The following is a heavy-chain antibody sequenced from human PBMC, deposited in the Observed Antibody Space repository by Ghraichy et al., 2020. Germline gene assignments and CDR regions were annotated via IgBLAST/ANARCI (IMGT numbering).Heavy chain of an antibody. CDR3: AKDIVWGTTYYYGMDV. Sequence: GALRLSCAASGFTFSSYAMSWVRQAPGKGLEWVSAISGSGGSTYYADSVKGRFTISRDNSKNTLYLQMNSLRAEDTAVYYCAKDIVWGTTYYYGMDVWGQGTTVTVSS. CDR2: ISGSGGST. J-gene: IGHJ6*02. CDR1: GFTFSSYA. V-gene: IGHV3-23*01. D-gene: IGHD3-16*01.